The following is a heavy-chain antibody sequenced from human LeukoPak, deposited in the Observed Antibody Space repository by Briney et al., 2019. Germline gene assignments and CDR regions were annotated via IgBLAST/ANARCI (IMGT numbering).Heavy chain of an antibody. J-gene: IGHJ6*02. V-gene: IGHV3-13*01. CDR3: ARHSSGSTGYNYYYYGMDV. CDR2: IGTAGDT. Sequence: PGGSLRLSCAASGFTFSSYDMHWVRQATGKGLEWVSAIGTAGDTYYPGSVKGRFTISRENAKNSLYLQMNSLRAGDTAVYYCARHSSGSTGYNYYYYGMDVWGQGTTVTVSS. D-gene: IGHD3-3*01. CDR1: GFTFSSYD.